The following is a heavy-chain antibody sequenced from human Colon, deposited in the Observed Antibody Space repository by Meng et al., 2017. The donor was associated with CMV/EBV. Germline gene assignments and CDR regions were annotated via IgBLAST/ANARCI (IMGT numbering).Heavy chain of an antibody. V-gene: IGHV3-30*04. CDR3: ARDGGIAVAGTDYHYGMDV. Sequence: GESLKISCAASGFTFSSYAMHWVRQAPGKGLEWVAVISYDGSNKYYADSVKGRFTISRDNSKNTLYLQMNSLRAEDTAVYYCARDGGIAVAGTDYHYGMDVWGQGTTVTVSS. CDR1: GFTFSSYA. J-gene: IGHJ6*02. CDR2: ISYDGSNK. D-gene: IGHD6-19*01.